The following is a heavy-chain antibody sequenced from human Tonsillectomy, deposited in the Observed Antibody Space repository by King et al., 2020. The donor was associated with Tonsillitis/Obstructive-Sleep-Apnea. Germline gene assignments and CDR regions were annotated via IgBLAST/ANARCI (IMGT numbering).Heavy chain of an antibody. Sequence: VQLVESGGGLVQPGGSLRLSCAASRFTFSSYWMSWVRQAPGKGLEWVATLNQDGSKIYYVGSVKGRFTISRDNAKNSLYLQMNSLRADDTAVYYCWRDGGSGWSPMEYWGQGTLVTVSS. V-gene: IGHV3-7*01. CDR3: WRDGGSGWSPMEY. CDR2: LNQDGSKI. J-gene: IGHJ4*02. CDR1: RFTFSSYW. D-gene: IGHD6-19*01.